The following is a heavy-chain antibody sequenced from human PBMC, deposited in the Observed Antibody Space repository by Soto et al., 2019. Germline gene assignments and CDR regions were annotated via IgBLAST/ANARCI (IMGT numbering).Heavy chain of an antibody. CDR1: GTIFSSYT. CDR2: IIPILGET. J-gene: IGHJ6*02. V-gene: IGHV1-69*08. D-gene: IGHD3-16*01. CDR3: ARGLGGRMDD. Sequence: QVQLVQSGAEVKKPGSSVRVSCKASGTIFSSYTISWVRQAPGQGLEWMGRIIPILGETNSAQKFQGRVTLSADKSTNTAYMELNSLRLEDTAGYCCARGLGGRMDDWGQGTTVTVSS.